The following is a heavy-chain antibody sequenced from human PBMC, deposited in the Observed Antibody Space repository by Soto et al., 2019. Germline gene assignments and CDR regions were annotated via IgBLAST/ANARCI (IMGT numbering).Heavy chain of an antibody. J-gene: IGHJ6*02. CDR2: IDPSDSQT. V-gene: IGHV5-10-1*01. Sequence: SLKISCKGSGYSCAGDWITWVRKKPGKGLEWMGRIDPSDSQTYYSPSFRGHVTISATKSITTVFLQWSSLKASDTAMYYCARAGYYDILSGYPHADYYYYGMDVWGQGTTVTLSS. CDR3: ARAGYYDILSGYPHADYYYYGMDV. CDR1: GYSCAGDW. D-gene: IGHD3-9*01.